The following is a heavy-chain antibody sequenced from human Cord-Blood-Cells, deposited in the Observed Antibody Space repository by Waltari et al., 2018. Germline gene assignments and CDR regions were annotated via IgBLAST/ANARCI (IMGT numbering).Heavy chain of an antibody. D-gene: IGHD6-13*01. CDR2: IKQDGSEK. V-gene: IGHV3-7*01. CDR3: ARDYSQLGDAFDI. CDR1: GFTFSSYW. Sequence: EVQLVESGGGLVQPGGSLRLSCAASGFTFSSYWMSWVRQAPGKGLEWVANIKQDGSEKYYVDSVKDRFTISRDNAKNSLYLQMNSLRAEDTAVYYCARDYSQLGDAFDIWGQGTMVTVSS. J-gene: IGHJ3*02.